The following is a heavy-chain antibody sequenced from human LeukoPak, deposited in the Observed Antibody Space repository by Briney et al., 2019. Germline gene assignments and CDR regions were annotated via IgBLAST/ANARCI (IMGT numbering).Heavy chain of an antibody. V-gene: IGHV4-39*07. D-gene: IGHD6-13*01. J-gene: IGHJ4*02. CDR2: IYYSGSI. Sequence: PSETLSLTCTVSGGSISSSSYYWGWIRQPPGKGLEWIGSIYYSGSIYYNPSLKSRVTISVDTSKNQFSLKLSSVTAADTAVYYCAGQQLVLGAVFDYWGQGTLVTVSS. CDR1: GGSISSSSYY. CDR3: AGQQLVLGAVFDY.